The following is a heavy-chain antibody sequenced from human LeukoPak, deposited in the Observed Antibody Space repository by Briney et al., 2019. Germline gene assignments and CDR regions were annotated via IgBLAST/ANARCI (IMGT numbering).Heavy chain of an antibody. V-gene: IGHV3-21*01. CDR1: GFTFSSYG. CDR2: ISSSSSYI. CDR3: ARDRLSSYTTDTDY. Sequence: GGSLRLSCAASGFTFSSYGMSWVRQAPGKGLEWVSSISSSSSYIHYADSVKGRFTISRDNAKNSLYLQMNSLRAEDTAVYYCARDRLSSYTTDTDYWGQGTLVTVSS. D-gene: IGHD2-2*02. J-gene: IGHJ4*02.